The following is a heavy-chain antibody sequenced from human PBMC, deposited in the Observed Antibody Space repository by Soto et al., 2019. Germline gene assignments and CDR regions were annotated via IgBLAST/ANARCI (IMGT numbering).Heavy chain of an antibody. Sequence: PGGSLRLSCAASGFTFDDYTMQWVRQAPGKGLEWVSLISWDGGITYYADSVKGRFTISRDNSKNSLYLQMNSLTTEDTALYYCAKEGACNYGSYFDYWGQGTLVTVSS. CDR3: AKEGACNYGSYFDY. J-gene: IGHJ4*02. CDR2: ISWDGGIT. D-gene: IGHD5-18*01. V-gene: IGHV3-43*01. CDR1: GFTFDDYT.